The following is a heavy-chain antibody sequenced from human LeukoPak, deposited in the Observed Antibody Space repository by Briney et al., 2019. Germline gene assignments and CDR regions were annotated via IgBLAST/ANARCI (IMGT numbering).Heavy chain of an antibody. CDR1: GFTFSSYA. D-gene: IGHD3-22*01. CDR2: ISYDGSNK. J-gene: IGHJ4*02. V-gene: IGHV3-30-3*01. Sequence: PGRTLRLSCAVSGFTFSSYAMHWVRQAPGKGLEGVAVISYDGSNKYYADSVKGRFTISRDNSKNTLYLQMNSLRAEDTAVYYCARDMGSGYSFDYWGQGTLVTVSS. CDR3: ARDMGSGYSFDY.